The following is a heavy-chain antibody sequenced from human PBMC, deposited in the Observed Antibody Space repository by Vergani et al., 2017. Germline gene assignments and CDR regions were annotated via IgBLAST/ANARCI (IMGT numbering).Heavy chain of an antibody. CDR3: AKEEYVTRVATTRFFYGMDV. J-gene: IGHJ6*02. CDR2: ISYDGSNK. V-gene: IGHV3-30*18. D-gene: IGHD5-12*01. CDR1: GFTFTAHG. Sequence: VQLLESGGGSAQPGESLRLSCVASGFTFTAHGLNWVRQAPGKGLEWVAVISYDGSNKYYADSVKGRFTISRDNSKNSLYLQMNSLRAEDTAVYYCAKEEYVTRVATTRFFYGMDVWGQGTTVTVSS.